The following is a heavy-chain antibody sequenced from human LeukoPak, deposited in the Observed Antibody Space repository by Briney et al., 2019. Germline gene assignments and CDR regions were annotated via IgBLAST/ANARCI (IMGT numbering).Heavy chain of an antibody. CDR3: ARGGDSSGYYLDFDY. V-gene: IGHV4-59*01. CDR1: GGSISSYY. Sequence: PSETLSLTCTVSGGSISSYYWSWIRQPPGKGLEWIGYIYYSGSTDYNPSLTSRVTISVDTSKNQFSLKLSSVTAADTAVYYCARGGDSSGYYLDFDYWGQGTLVTVSS. D-gene: IGHD3-22*01. CDR2: IYYSGST. J-gene: IGHJ4*02.